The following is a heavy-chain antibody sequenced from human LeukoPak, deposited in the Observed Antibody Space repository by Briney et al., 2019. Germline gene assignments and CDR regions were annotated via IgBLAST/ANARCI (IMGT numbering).Heavy chain of an antibody. CDR2: IYPGDSDT. CDR3: ARRGYYGSGSYYPDAFDI. Sequence: PGESLKISCKGSGYSFTSYWIGWVRQMPGKGLEWMGIIYPGDSDTRYSPSFQGQVTISADKSISTAYLQWSSLKASDTAMYYCARRGYYGSGSYYPDAFDIWGQGTMVTVSS. V-gene: IGHV5-51*01. D-gene: IGHD3-10*01. J-gene: IGHJ3*02. CDR1: GYSFTSYW.